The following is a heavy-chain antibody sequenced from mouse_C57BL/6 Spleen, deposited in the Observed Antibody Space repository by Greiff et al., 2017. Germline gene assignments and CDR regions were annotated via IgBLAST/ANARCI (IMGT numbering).Heavy chain of an antibody. J-gene: IGHJ3*01. CDR1: GYTFTSYW. Sequence: QVHVKQPGAELVKPGASVKLSCKASGYTFTSYWMHWVKQRPGQGLEWIGMIHPNSGSTNYNEKFKSKATLTVDKSSSTAYMQLSSLTSEDSAVYYCAKGVITTVVEGFAYWGQGTLVTVSA. CDR2: IHPNSGST. V-gene: IGHV1-64*01. CDR3: AKGVITTVVEGFAY. D-gene: IGHD1-1*01.